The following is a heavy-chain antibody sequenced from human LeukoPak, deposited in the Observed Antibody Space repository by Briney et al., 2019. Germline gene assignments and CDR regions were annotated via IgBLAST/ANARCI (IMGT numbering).Heavy chain of an antibody. V-gene: IGHV3-23*01. D-gene: IGHD3-10*01. CDR1: GFTFSSYA. CDR3: AKEQYFGSGSYYPPYYFDY. Sequence: GGSLRLSCAASGFTFSSYAMSWVRQAPGKGLEWVSTIGGSDDSTYYADSVKGRFTISRDNSKNTLYLQMNSLRAEDTALYYCAKEQYFGSGSYYPPYYFDYWGQGVLVTVSS. J-gene: IGHJ4*02. CDR2: IGGSDDST.